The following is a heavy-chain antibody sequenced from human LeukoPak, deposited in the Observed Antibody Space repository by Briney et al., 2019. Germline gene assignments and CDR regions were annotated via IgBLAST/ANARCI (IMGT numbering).Heavy chain of an antibody. J-gene: IGHJ4*02. D-gene: IGHD3-22*01. V-gene: IGHV1-18*01. CDR1: GYTFTIYG. Sequence: ASVKVSCKASGYTFTIYGISWVRHAPGPGLERMGWISAYNGNTNYAQKLQGRVTMTTDTSTSKAYMELRSLRSDDTAVYYCARDSYTMIVVVPPDYWGQGTLVTVSS. CDR2: ISAYNGNT. CDR3: ARDSYTMIVVVPPDY.